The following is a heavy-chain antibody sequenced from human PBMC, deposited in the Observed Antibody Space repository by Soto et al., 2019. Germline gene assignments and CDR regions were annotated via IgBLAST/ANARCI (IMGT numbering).Heavy chain of an antibody. CDR1: GFTFSSYG. D-gene: IGHD2-15*01. CDR3: ARDKFLLSY. J-gene: IGHJ4*02. V-gene: IGHV3-33*01. Sequence: QVQLVESGGGVVQAGRSLRLSCAASGFTFSSYGMHWVRQAPGKGPEWVAIIWYDGGNKYYADSVKGRFTISRDNSKNTLYLQMNSLRAEDTAVYYCARDKFLLSYWGQGTLVTVSS. CDR2: IWYDGGNK.